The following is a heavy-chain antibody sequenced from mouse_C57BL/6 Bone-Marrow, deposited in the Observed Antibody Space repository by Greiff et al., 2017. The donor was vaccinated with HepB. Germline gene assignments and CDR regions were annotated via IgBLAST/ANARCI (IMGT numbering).Heavy chain of an antibody. CDR3: ARAYYDYDEGAWFAY. Sequence: QVQLQQPGAELVRPGTSVKFSCKASGYTFTSYWMHWVKQRPGQGLEWIGVIDPSDSYTNYNQKFKGKATLTVDTSSSTAYMQLSSLTSEDSAVYYCARAYYDYDEGAWFAYWGQGTLVTVSA. D-gene: IGHD2-4*01. CDR1: GYTFTSYW. V-gene: IGHV1-59*01. CDR2: IDPSDSYT. J-gene: IGHJ3*01.